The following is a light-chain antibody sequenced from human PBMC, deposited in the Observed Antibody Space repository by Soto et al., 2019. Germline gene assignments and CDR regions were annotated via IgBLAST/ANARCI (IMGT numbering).Light chain of an antibody. CDR3: SSYTSSSVV. CDR2: DVS. CDR1: SSDVGGYNY. J-gene: IGLJ2*01. Sequence: HSVLTQPASVSGSPVQSITISCTGTSSDVGGYNYVSWYQQHPGKAPKLMIYDVSNRPSGVSNRFSGSKSGNTASLTISGLQAEDEADYYCSSYTSSSVVFGGGTKVTVL. V-gene: IGLV2-14*01.